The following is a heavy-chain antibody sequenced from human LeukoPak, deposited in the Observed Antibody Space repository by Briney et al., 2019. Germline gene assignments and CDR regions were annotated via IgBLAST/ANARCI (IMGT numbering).Heavy chain of an antibody. J-gene: IGHJ4*02. Sequence: SETLSLTCTVSGGSIRSGSYYWNWIRQPARKGLEWIGRIYTSGSTNYNPSLKSRVTISVNPSKNQFCLELSSVTAADTAVYYCARELNGYYHYFDYWGQGTLVTVSS. D-gene: IGHD3-9*01. CDR1: GGSIRSGSYY. CDR2: IYTSGST. CDR3: ARELNGYYHYFDY. V-gene: IGHV4-61*02.